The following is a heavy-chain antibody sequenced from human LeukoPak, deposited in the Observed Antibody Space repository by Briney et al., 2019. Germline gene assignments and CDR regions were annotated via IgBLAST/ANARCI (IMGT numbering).Heavy chain of an antibody. V-gene: IGHV3-48*04. D-gene: IGHD5-18*01. CDR2: ISSSSSTI. CDR1: GFTFSSYS. J-gene: IGHJ4*02. Sequence: PGGSLRLSCAASGFTFSSYSMNWVRQAPGKGLEWVSYISSSSSTIYYADSVKGRFTISRDNAKNSLYLQMNSLRAEDTAVYYCARDRYSYGERYFDYWGQGTLVTVSS. CDR3: ARDRYSYGERYFDY.